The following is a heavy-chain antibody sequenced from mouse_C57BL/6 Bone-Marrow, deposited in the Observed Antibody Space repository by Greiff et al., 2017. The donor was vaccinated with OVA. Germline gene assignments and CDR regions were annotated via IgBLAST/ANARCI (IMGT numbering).Heavy chain of an antibody. Sequence: QVQLQQPGAELVRPGSSVKLSCKASGYTFTSYWMDWVKQRPGQGLEWIGNIYPSDSETHYNQKFKDKATLTVDKSSSTAYMQLSSLTSEDSAVCYCARTTVVATRYFDVWGTGTTVTVSS. V-gene: IGHV1-61*01. CDR3: ARTTVVATRYFDV. D-gene: IGHD1-1*01. CDR2: IYPSDSET. J-gene: IGHJ1*03. CDR1: GYTFTSYW.